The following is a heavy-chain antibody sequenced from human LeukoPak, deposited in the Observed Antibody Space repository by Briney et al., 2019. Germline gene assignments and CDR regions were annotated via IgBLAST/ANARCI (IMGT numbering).Heavy chain of an antibody. J-gene: IGHJ5*02. D-gene: IGHD1-1*01. Sequence: PSETLSLTRTVSGGSIGRYYWSWIRQPPGQGLEWIGYIYYSGSTNYNTSLESRVTLSVDTSKNHFSLKLTSVTAADTAVYYCARLAPGSTSWFDPWGQGTLVTVSS. CDR1: GGSIGRYY. V-gene: IGHV4-59*01. CDR2: IYYSGST. CDR3: ARLAPGSTSWFDP.